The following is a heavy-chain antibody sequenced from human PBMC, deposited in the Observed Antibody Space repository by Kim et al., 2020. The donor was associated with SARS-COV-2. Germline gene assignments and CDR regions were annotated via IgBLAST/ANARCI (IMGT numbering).Heavy chain of an antibody. Sequence: GGSLRLSCAASGFTFSSYGMHWVRQAPGKGLEWVAVISYDGSNKYYADSVKGRFTISRDNSKNTLYLQMNSLRAEDTAVYYCAKDTREDSGWYRGYYYYYGMDVWGQGTTVTVSS. CDR2: ISYDGSNK. CDR1: GFTFSSYG. CDR3: AKDTREDSGWYRGYYYYYGMDV. D-gene: IGHD6-19*01. V-gene: IGHV3-30*18. J-gene: IGHJ6*02.